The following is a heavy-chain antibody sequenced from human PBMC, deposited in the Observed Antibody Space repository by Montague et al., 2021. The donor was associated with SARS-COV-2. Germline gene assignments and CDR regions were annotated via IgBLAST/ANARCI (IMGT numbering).Heavy chain of an antibody. D-gene: IGHD2-2*01. Sequence: CAISGDSVSSNIAIWNWIRQSPSRGLEWLGRTYYRSKWYNDYAESVKSRITIDSDTSKHQFSLHLNSVTPEDTAVYYCARIPVGSKYYFDFWGQGTLVTVSS. CDR2: TYYRSKWYN. V-gene: IGHV6-1*01. CDR1: GDSVSSNIAI. CDR3: ARIPVGSKYYFDF. J-gene: IGHJ4*02.